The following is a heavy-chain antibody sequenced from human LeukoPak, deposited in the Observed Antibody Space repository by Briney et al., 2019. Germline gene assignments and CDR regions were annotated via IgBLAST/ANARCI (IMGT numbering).Heavy chain of an antibody. CDR2: ISYDGSNK. D-gene: IGHD1-26*01. J-gene: IGHJ3*02. Sequence: GGSLRLSCAASGFTFSSYAMHWVRQAPGKGLEWVAVISYDGSNKYYADSVKGRVTISRDNSKNTLYLQMNSLRAEDTAVYYCAREGSGSYYGDAFDIWGQGTMVTVSS. CDR1: GFTFSSYA. V-gene: IGHV3-30*04. CDR3: AREGSGSYYGDAFDI.